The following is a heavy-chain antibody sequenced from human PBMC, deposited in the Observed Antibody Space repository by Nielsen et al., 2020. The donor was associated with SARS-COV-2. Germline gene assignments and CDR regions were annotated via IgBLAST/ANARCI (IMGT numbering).Heavy chain of an antibody. V-gene: IGHV3-15*01. CDR2: IRSKADGGTT. D-gene: IGHD3-9*01. J-gene: IGHJ4*02. CDR3: TTNYDVLTGLES. CDR1: GFTFSAYW. Sequence: GESLKISCVASGFTFSAYWMNWVRQAPGKGLEWVGRIRSKADGGTTDYAAPVKGRFTISRDDSKNTLYLLMNSLRIEDTGVYYCTTNYDVLTGLESWGQGALVTVSS.